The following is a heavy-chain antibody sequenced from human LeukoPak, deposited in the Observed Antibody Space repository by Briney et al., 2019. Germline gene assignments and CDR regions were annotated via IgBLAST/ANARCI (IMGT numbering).Heavy chain of an antibody. CDR2: IYYSGST. J-gene: IGHJ5*02. V-gene: IGHV4-31*03. D-gene: IGHD3-10*01. CDR1: GGSISSGGYY. CDR3: ARGYGSGSYYVFDP. Sequence: SEALSLTCTVSGGSISSGGYYWSWIRQHPGKGLERIGYIYYSGSTYYNPSLKSRVTISVDTSKNQFSLRLRSVTAADTAVYYCARGYGSGSYYVFDPWGQGTLVTVSS.